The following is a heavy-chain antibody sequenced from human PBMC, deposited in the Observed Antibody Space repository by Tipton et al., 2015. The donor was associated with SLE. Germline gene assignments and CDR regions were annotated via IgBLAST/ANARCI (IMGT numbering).Heavy chain of an antibody. CDR3: AGWLHQNYGMDV. CDR1: GGSISSYY. Sequence: TLSLTCTVSGGSISSYYWSWIRLSPGKGLEWIGDIYTSGSTNYKPSLKSRVTISLDTSDTQVSLKLSSVTAADTAVYYCAGWLHQNYGMDVWGQGTTVIVSS. V-gene: IGHV4-4*09. J-gene: IGHJ6*02. D-gene: IGHD6-19*01. CDR2: IYTSGST.